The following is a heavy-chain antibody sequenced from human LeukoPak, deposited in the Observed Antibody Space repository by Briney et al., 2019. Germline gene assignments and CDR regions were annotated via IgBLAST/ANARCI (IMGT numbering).Heavy chain of an antibody. Sequence: SETLSLTCSVSGGSISGYYRTWMRQPAGRGLEWIGRIYSSGTFYSNPSLESRVTISLDASNNQFSLKLTSVTAADTAVYYCARGTEMTKIAGHYSFDQWGRGTLVSVSS. CDR2: IYSSGTF. D-gene: IGHD5-24*01. V-gene: IGHV4-4*07. CDR1: GGSISGYY. CDR3: ARGTEMTKIAGHYSFDQ. J-gene: IGHJ4*02.